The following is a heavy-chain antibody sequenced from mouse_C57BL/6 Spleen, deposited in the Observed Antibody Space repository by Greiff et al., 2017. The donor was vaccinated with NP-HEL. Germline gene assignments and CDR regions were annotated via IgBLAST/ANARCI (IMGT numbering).Heavy chain of an antibody. CDR1: GYTFTDYY. CDR3: ARVEGTHYGPWFAY. J-gene: IGHJ3*01. CDR2: INPNNGGT. D-gene: IGHD1-1*01. V-gene: IGHV1-26*01. Sequence: EVQLQQSGPELVKPGASVKISCKASGYTFTDYYMNWVKQSHGKSLEWIGDINPNNGGTSYNQKFKGKATLTVDKSSSTAYMELRSLTSEDSAVYYCARVEGTHYGPWFAYWGQGTLVTVSA.